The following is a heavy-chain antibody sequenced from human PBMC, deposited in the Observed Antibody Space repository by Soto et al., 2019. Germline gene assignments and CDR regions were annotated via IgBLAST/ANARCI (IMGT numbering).Heavy chain of an antibody. CDR2: ISAYNCNT. V-gene: IGHV1-18*01. D-gene: IGHD3-22*01. CDR1: FCISTSYR. J-gene: IGHJ4*02. Sequence: XPVKESFHASFCISTSYRIGWVRRAPGQGLEWMGWISAYNCNTNYAQKLQGRVTMTTDTSTSTAYMELRSLRSDDTAVYYCARVEYYDSSGYPIFDYWGQGTLVTVSS. CDR3: ARVEYYDSSGYPIFDY.